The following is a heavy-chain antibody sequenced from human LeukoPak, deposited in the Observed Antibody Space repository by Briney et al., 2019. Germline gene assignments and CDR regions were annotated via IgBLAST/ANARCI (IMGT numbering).Heavy chain of an antibody. Sequence: SETLSLTCTVSGGSISSYYWSWIRQPPGKGLEWIGYIYYSGSTNYNPSLKSRVTISVDTSKNQFSLKLSSVTAADTAVYYCASGAYLRSSWYYFDYWGQGILVTVSS. D-gene: IGHD6-13*01. CDR1: GGSISSYY. V-gene: IGHV4-59*01. CDR2: IYYSGST. CDR3: ASGAYLRSSWYYFDY. J-gene: IGHJ4*02.